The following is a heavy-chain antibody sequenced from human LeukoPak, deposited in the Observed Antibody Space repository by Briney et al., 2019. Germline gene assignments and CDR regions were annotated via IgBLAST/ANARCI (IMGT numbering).Heavy chain of an antibody. D-gene: IGHD3-22*01. J-gene: IGHJ6*02. V-gene: IGHV3-30*18. CDR2: ISYSGSNK. CDR1: GFIFSRFG. CDR3: AKDTDYDTSGSGYFHYYYGMDV. Sequence: GRSLRLSCAASGFIFSRFGMNWVRQAPGKGLEWVAVISYSGSNKAYVDSVKGRFSISRDNSKNTVYLQMNSLRSEDTAVYYCAKDTDYDTSGSGYFHYYYGMDVWGQGTTVTVSS.